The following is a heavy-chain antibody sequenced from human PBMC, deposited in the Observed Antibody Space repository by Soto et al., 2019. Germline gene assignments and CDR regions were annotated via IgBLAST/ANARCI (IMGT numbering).Heavy chain of an antibody. J-gene: IGHJ6*02. CDR2: IYYSGST. CDR1: GGSISSSSYY. Sequence: PSETLSLTCPVSGGSISSSSYYWGWIRQPPGKGLEWIGSIYYSGSTYYNPSLKSRVTISVDTSKNQFSLKLSSLTAADTAVYHCARRDTIVVVEGGMDVWGQGTTVTVSS. D-gene: IGHD2-15*01. CDR3: ARRDTIVVVEGGMDV. V-gene: IGHV4-39*01.